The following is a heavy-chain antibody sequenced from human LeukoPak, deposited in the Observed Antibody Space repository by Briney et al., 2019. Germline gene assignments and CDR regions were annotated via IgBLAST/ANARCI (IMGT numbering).Heavy chain of an antibody. CDR3: FRRVYSWAFLDY. V-gene: IGHV3-21*01. CDR1: GSTFSTYS. D-gene: IGHD5/OR15-5a*01. Sequence: GGSLRLSCAASGSTFSTYSMNWVRQAPGKGLQWVSSISSSSSYIYYADSVKGGFTIYSDNAKKSADLQMNSLRAEDTAVYYCFRRVYSWAFLDYWGQGTLVTVSS. CDR2: ISSSSSYI. J-gene: IGHJ4*02.